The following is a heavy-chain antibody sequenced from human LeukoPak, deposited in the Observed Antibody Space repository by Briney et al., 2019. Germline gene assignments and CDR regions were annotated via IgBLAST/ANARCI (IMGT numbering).Heavy chain of an antibody. J-gene: IGHJ4*02. CDR3: AREESSSSGYYFDY. D-gene: IGHD6-6*01. Sequence: GGSLRLSCATSGFTFTTFWMHWVRQAPGKGLVWVSRINHDGSSTNYADSVKGRFTISRDNAKNTVYLQMNSLRAEDTAVYYCAREESSSSGYYFDYWGQGALVTVSS. V-gene: IGHV3-74*01. CDR2: INHDGSST. CDR1: GFTFTTFW.